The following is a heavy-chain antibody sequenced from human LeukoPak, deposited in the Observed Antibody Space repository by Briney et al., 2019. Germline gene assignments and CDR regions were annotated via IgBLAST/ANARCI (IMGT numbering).Heavy chain of an antibody. CDR2: IHYSGST. J-gene: IGHJ6*03. V-gene: IGHV4-59*01. CDR1: GGSISSYY. D-gene: IGHD5-18*01. Sequence: SETLSLTCTISGGSISSYYWSWIRQPPGKGLQWNGYIHYSGSTNYNSSLKNRVTISVNMSKNQFSLRLSSVTAADTAVYYCARTTEGGYIYDYFYYYYMDVWGKGTTVTISS. CDR3: ARTTEGGYIYDYFYYYYMDV.